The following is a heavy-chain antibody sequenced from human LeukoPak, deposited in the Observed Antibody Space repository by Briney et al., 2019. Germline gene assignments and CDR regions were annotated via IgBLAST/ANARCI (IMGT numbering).Heavy chain of an antibody. J-gene: IGHJ4*02. CDR1: GFTVSSNH. CDR3: ARGPAGYN. Sequence: GGSLRLSCAASGFTVSSNHMSWVRQAPGKGLEWVSVIYSGGSTDYADSVKGRFTIFGDNSKNTLYLQMNSLRAEDTAVYHCARGPAGYNWGQVTLVTVSS. V-gene: IGHV3-53*01. D-gene: IGHD1-1*01. CDR2: IYSGGST.